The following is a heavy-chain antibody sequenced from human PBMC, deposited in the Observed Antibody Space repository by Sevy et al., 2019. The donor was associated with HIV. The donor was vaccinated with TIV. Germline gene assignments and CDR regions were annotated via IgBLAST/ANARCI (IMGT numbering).Heavy chain of an antibody. Sequence: ASVKVSCKCSGFTFIDYGFSWVRQAPGQGLEWMAWISVYNGNTKYAQKFQDRVTVTVDSTTNSAYMDLRSLRSDDTAVYFCARASRDGYNPRPFDYWGQGTLVTVSS. V-gene: IGHV1-18*01. CDR3: ARASRDGYNPRPFDY. J-gene: IGHJ4*02. CDR1: GFTFIDYG. CDR2: ISVYNGNT. D-gene: IGHD5-12*01.